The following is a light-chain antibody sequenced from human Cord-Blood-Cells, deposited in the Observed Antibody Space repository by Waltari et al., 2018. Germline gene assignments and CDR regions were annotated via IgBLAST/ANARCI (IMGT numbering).Light chain of an antibody. CDR2: KDS. CDR3: QSADSSGTYYV. J-gene: IGLJ1*01. CDR1: ALPKQY. V-gene: IGLV3-25*02. Sequence: SYELTQPPSLSVSPGQTARITCPGDALPKQYAYWYQEKPGQAPVLVIYKDSERPSGIPERFSGSSSGTTVTLTISGVQAEDEADYYCQSADSSGTYYVFGTGTKVTVL.